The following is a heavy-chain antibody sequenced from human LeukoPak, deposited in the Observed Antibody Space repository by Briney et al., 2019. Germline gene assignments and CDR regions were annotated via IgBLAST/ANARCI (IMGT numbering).Heavy chain of an antibody. V-gene: IGHV3-9*01. Sequence: GRSLRLSCAASGFTFDDYAMHWVRHAPGKGLEWVSGISWNSGSIGYADSVKGRFTISRDNAKNSLYLQMNSLRAEDTALYYCAKESLLNPSSSWYDYWGQGTLVTVSS. D-gene: IGHD6-13*01. CDR2: ISWNSGSI. CDR1: GFTFDDYA. CDR3: AKESLLNPSSSWYDY. J-gene: IGHJ4*02.